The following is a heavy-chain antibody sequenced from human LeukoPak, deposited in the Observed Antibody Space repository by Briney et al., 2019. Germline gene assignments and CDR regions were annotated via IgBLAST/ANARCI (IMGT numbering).Heavy chain of an antibody. J-gene: IGHJ6*02. CDR2: MNPNSGNT. V-gene: IGHV1-8*01. CDR1: GYTFTSYD. D-gene: IGHD6-13*01. Sequence: GASVKVSCKASGYTFTSYDINWVRQATGQGLEWMGWMNPNSGNTGYAQKFQGRVTMTRNTSISTAYMELSSLRSEDTAVYYCARAPMYSSSWYLSYYYYGMDVWGQGTTVTVSS. CDR3: ARAPMYSSSWYLSYYYYGMDV.